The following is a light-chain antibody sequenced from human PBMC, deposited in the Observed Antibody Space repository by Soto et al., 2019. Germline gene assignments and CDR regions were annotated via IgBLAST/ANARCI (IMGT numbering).Light chain of an antibody. Sequence: PGERATLSCRASQSVSSSYLAWYQQKPGQAPRLLFYGASSRATGIPDRFSGSGSGTDFTLTISRLEPEDFAVYYCQQYGSSPRTFGQGTKVEIK. V-gene: IGKV3-20*01. CDR3: QQYGSSPRT. CDR1: QSVSSSY. CDR2: GAS. J-gene: IGKJ1*01.